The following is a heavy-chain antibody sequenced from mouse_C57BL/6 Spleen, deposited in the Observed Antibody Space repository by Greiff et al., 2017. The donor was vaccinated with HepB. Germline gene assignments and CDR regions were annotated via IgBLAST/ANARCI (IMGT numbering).Heavy chain of an antibody. Sequence: EVQLKQSGPGLVKPSQSLSLTCSVTGYSITSGYYWNWIRQFPGNNLEWMGYISYDGSNNYNPSLKNRISITRDTSKNQFFLKLNSVTTEDTATYYCARGRGSKGYFDYWGQGTTLTVSS. V-gene: IGHV3-6*01. CDR2: ISYDGSN. D-gene: IGHD1-3*01. J-gene: IGHJ2*01. CDR1: GYSITSGYY. CDR3: ARGRGSKGYFDY.